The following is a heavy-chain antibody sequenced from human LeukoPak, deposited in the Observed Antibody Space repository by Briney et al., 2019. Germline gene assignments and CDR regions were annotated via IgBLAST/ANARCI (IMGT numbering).Heavy chain of an antibody. Sequence: SETLSLTCTVSGGSISSSSYYWGWIRQPPGKGLEWIGSIYYSGSTYYNPSLKSRVTISVDTSKNQFSLRLSSVTAADTAVYYCARHDILTGYYFPDYWGQGTLVTVSS. CDR3: ARHDILTGYYFPDY. J-gene: IGHJ4*02. D-gene: IGHD3-9*01. V-gene: IGHV4-39*07. CDR2: IYYSGST. CDR1: GGSISSSSYY.